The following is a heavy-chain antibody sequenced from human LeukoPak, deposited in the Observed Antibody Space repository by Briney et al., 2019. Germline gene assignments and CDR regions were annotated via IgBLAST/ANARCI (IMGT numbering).Heavy chain of an antibody. Sequence: GGSLRLSCAASGFTVSSNYMSWVRQAPGKGLEWVSFIYGDGSTYYADSVKGRFTISRDNSKNALYLQMNGLRAEDTAVYYCARSTTGDAFDVWGQGTMVTVSS. V-gene: IGHV3-66*02. J-gene: IGHJ3*01. CDR2: IYGDGST. CDR3: ARSTTGDAFDV. CDR1: GFTVSSNY. D-gene: IGHD1-1*01.